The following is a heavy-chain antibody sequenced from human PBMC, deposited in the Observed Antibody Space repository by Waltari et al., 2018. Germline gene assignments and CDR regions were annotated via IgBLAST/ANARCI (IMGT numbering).Heavy chain of an antibody. CDR2: IYHSGST. J-gene: IGHJ4*02. Sequence: QVQLQESGPGLVKPSETLSLPSPVSGYYISSGYYWGRIRQPPGKGLEWIGSIYHSGSTYYNPSLKSRVTISVDTSKNQFSLKLSSVTAADTAVYYCARWVGYGDLYFFDSWGQGPLVTVSS. V-gene: IGHV4-38-2*01. D-gene: IGHD4-17*01. CDR3: ARWVGYGDLYFFDS. CDR1: GYYISSGYY.